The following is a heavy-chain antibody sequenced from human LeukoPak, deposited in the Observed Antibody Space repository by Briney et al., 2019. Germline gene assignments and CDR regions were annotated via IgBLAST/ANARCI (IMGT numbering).Heavy chain of an antibody. D-gene: IGHD2-2*01. CDR1: GYTFTSYY. V-gene: IGHV1-46*01. CDR2: INPSGGST. J-gene: IGHJ4*02. Sequence: ASVKVSCKASGYTFTSYYMHWVRQAPGQGLEWMGIINPSGGSTSYARKFQGRVTMTRDTSTSTVYMELSSLRSEDTAVYYCARDLGYCSSTSCHALGYWGQGTLVTVSS. CDR3: ARDLGYCSSTSCHALGY.